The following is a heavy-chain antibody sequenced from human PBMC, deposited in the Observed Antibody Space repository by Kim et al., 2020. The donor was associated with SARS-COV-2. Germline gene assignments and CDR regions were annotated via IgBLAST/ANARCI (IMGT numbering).Heavy chain of an antibody. V-gene: IGHV4-34*01. Sequence: SETLSLTCAVYGGSFSGYYWSWIRQPPGKGLEWIGEINHSGSTNYNPSLKSRVTISVDTSKNQFSLKLSSVTAADTAVYYCARAGGITINRYWCEGTLVT. J-gene: IGHJ1*01. CDR3: ARAGGITINRY. CDR1: GGSFSGYY. D-gene: IGHD3-10*01. CDR2: INHSGST.